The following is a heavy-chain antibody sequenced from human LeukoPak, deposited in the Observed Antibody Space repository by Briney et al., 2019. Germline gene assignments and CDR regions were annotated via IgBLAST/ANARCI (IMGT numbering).Heavy chain of an antibody. CDR2: ISSTASSI. Sequence: PGGSLRLSCAASEVTFSSYSMSWVRQAPGKGLEWVSYISSTASSIYYAESVKGRFTISRDNAKNSLYMQMNSMRAEDTAVYYCARDVTYHGGDWFDPWCQGTLVTVSS. J-gene: IGHJ5*02. CDR1: EVTFSSYS. D-gene: IGHD4-23*01. V-gene: IGHV3-48*04. CDR3: ARDVTYHGGDWFDP.